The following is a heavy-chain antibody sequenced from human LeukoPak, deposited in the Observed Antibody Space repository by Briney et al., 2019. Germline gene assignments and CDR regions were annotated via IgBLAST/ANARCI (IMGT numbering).Heavy chain of an antibody. CDR1: GGTFSSYA. CDR3: ARGELGYCSSTSCGGSYYYYMDV. J-gene: IGHJ6*03. Sequence: SVKVSCKASGGTFSSYAISWVRQAPGRGLEWMGGIIPIFGTANYAQKFQGRVTITTDESTSTAYMELSSLRSEDTAVYYCARGELGYCSSTSCGGSYYYYMDVWGKGTTVTVSS. CDR2: IIPIFGTA. V-gene: IGHV1-69*05. D-gene: IGHD2-2*01.